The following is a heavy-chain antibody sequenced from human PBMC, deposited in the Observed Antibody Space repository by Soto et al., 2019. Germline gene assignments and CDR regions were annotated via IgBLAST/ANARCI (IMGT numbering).Heavy chain of an antibody. J-gene: IGHJ4*02. V-gene: IGHV3-30*18. D-gene: IGHD3-10*01. Sequence: GGSLRLSCAASGFTFSSYGMHWVRQAPGKGLEWVAVISYDGSDKKYADSVKGRFTISRDNSKNTLYLQMSSLRAEDTAVYYCAKDHDSLGASYYFDYWGQGTLVTVSS. CDR2: ISYDGSDK. CDR1: GFTFSSYG. CDR3: AKDHDSLGASYYFDY.